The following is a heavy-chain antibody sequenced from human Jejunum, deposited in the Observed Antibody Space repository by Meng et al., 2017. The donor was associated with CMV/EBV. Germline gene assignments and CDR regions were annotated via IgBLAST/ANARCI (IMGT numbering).Heavy chain of an antibody. V-gene: IGHV3-48*03. CDR3: ARVVKGGNYFDQ. CDR1: FSFSSYE. Sequence: FSFSSYEFNWVRQATGKGLEWVANIATGDRFGGGKTKYADSVKGRFTISRDDAKNSLFLQMNSLRVEDTAVYYCARVVKGGNYFDQWGQGTQVTVSS. D-gene: IGHD1-26*01. CDR2: IATGDRFGGGKT. J-gene: IGHJ4*02.